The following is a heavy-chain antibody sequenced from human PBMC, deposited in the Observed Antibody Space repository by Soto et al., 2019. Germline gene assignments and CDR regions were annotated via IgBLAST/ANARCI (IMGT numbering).Heavy chain of an antibody. CDR3: ARDRSGQGAKGESYYYYGMDV. CDR2: ISAYNGNT. CDR1: GYTVTSYG. V-gene: IGHV1-18*01. D-gene: IGHD6-25*01. Sequence: GASVKVSCKASGYTVTSYGISWVRQAPGQGLEWMGWISAYNGNTNYAQKLQGRVTMTTDTSTSTAYMELRSLRSDDTAVYYCARDRSGQGAKGESYYYYGMDVWG. J-gene: IGHJ6*02.